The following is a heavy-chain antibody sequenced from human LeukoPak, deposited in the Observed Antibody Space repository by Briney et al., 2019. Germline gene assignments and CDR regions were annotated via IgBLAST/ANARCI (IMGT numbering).Heavy chain of an antibody. V-gene: IGHV1-46*01. CDR3: ARVVTRGILTTTDPRGAFDI. Sequence: ASVKVSCKASGYTFTSYHMHWVRQAPGQGLEWMGIINPSGGSTSYAQKFQGRVTMTRDMSTSTVYMELSSLRSEDTAVYYCARVVTRGILTTTDPRGAFDIWGQGTMVTVSS. J-gene: IGHJ3*02. CDR1: GYTFTSYH. CDR2: INPSGGST. D-gene: IGHD3-9*01.